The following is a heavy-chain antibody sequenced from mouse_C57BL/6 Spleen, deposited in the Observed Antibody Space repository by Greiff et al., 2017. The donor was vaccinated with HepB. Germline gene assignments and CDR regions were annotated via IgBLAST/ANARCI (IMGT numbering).Heavy chain of an antibody. D-gene: IGHD1-1*01. CDR1: GFTLSSYA. Sequence: EVKLVESGGGLVKPGGSLKLSCAASGFTLSSYAMSWVRQTPEKRLEWVATISDGGSYTYYPDNVQGRFTISRDNAKNNLYLQMSHLKSEDTAMYYCARERNYYGSSLYWYFDVWGTGTTVTVSS. CDR2: ISDGGSYT. V-gene: IGHV5-4*01. CDR3: ARERNYYGSSLYWYFDV. J-gene: IGHJ1*03.